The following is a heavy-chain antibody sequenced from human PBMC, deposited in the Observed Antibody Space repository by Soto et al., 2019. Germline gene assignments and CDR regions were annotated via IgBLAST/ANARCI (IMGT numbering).Heavy chain of an antibody. V-gene: IGHV3-30*03. CDR2: ISYDGSHE. J-gene: IGHJ6*02. CDR3: GGIGRTGSLNYYYGMDV. D-gene: IGHD3-16*01. CDR1: GLTFSSNG. Sequence: QVQLVESGGGVVQPGRSLRLSCAASGLTFSSNGMHWLRQAPGKGLEWVAFISYDGSHEYYAVSGEGRFTISRDNSKNALYLQMNSVTDEDTAVYCCGGIGRTGSLNYYYGMDVWGQGTTVTVSS.